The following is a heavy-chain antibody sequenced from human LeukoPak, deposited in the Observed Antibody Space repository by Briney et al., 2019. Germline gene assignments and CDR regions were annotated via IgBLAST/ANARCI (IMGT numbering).Heavy chain of an antibody. Sequence: ASVKVSCKASGYTFTNYCMHWVRQAPGQGLEWMGIINPSVGSPIYAQTFQGRLTMTTDMSTSTVYMELSTLRSDDTDVYFCAKDPRDILTGDYDAFDIWGQGTMVTVSS. V-gene: IGHV1-46*01. D-gene: IGHD3-9*01. CDR3: AKDPRDILTGDYDAFDI. CDR1: GYTFTNYC. CDR2: INPSVGSP. J-gene: IGHJ3*02.